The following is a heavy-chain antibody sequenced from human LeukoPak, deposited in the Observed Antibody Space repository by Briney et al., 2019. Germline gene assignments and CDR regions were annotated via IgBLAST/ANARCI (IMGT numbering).Heavy chain of an antibody. D-gene: IGHD6-25*01. Sequence: PGGSLRLSCAASGFSFSSYEMNWARQAPGKGLEWISYISASGTLTHYADSVEGRFTISRDNAKNSLYLQMNSLRGEDTAVYYCARDGTPIYSGGWVYMDVWGKGTTVTISS. J-gene: IGHJ6*04. CDR1: GFSFSSYE. CDR2: ISASGTLT. V-gene: IGHV3-48*03. CDR3: ARDGTPIYSGGWVYMDV.